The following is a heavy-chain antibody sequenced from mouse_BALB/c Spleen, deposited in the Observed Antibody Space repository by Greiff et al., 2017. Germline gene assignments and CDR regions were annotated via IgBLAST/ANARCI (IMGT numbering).Heavy chain of an antibody. J-gene: IGHJ4*01. CDR2: ISSGGSYT. Sequence: EVKLMESGGGLVKPGGSLKLSCAASGFTFSSYTMSWVRQTPEKRLEWVATISSGGSYTYYPDSVKGRFTISRDNAKNTLYLQMSSLKSEDTAMYYCTSPYDYDEGYAMDYWGQGTSVTVSS. V-gene: IGHV5-6-4*01. CDR3: TSPYDYDEGYAMDY. CDR1: GFTFSSYT. D-gene: IGHD2-4*01.